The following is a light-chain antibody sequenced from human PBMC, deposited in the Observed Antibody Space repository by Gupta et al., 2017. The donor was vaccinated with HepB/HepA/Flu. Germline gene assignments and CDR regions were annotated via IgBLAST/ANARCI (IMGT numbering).Light chain of an antibody. V-gene: IGLV3-19*01. CDR2: GKN. CDR1: SLRSYY. CDR3: NSRDSSGNHLV. Sequence: SSELTQDPAVSVALGQTVRITCQGDSLRSYYASWYQQKPGQAPVFVIYGKNNRPSGIPDRFSGSSSGNTASLTITGAQAEDEADYYCNSRDSSGNHLVFGAGTKLTVL. J-gene: IGLJ2*01.